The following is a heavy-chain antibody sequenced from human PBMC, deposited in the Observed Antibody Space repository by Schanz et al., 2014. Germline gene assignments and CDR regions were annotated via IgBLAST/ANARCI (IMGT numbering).Heavy chain of an antibody. CDR1: GFTFSRHA. J-gene: IGHJ6*02. Sequence: VQLVESGGGVVQPGRSLRLSCAASGFTFSRHAMHWVRQAAGKGLEWVAAITYDGSNKYYAESVKGRFAISRDNSKNTLYLQMNSLRAEDTAVYYCAKDIAPLAARPGYGMDVWGQGTTVTVSS. CDR3: AKDIAPLAARPGYGMDV. D-gene: IGHD6-13*01. V-gene: IGHV3-30*09. CDR2: ITYDGSNK.